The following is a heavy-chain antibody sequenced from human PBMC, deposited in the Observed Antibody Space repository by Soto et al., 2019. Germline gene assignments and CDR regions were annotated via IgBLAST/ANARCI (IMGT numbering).Heavy chain of an antibody. Sequence: GGSLRLSCAASGFTFSSYGMHWVRQAPGKGLEWVAIISYDEINKYYADSVKGRFTISRDNSKNTLYLQMNSLRAEDTAVYYCAGEGGPNAFEIWGQGTMVTVSS. V-gene: IGHV3-30*03. CDR2: ISYDEINK. CDR1: GFTFSSYG. CDR3: AGEGGPNAFEI. J-gene: IGHJ3*02.